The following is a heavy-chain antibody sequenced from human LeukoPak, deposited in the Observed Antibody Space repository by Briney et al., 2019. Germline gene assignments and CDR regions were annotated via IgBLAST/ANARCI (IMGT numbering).Heavy chain of an antibody. V-gene: IGHV1-2*02. CDR3: ARGSVVVVAYTDDY. CDR2: INPNSGGT. Sequence: ASVKVPCKASGYTFTGYYMHWVRQAPGQGLEWMGWINPNSGGTNYAQKFQGRVTMTRDTSISTAYMELSRLRSDDTAVYYCARGSVVVVAYTDDYWGQGTLVTVSS. D-gene: IGHD2-15*01. J-gene: IGHJ4*02. CDR1: GYTFTGYY.